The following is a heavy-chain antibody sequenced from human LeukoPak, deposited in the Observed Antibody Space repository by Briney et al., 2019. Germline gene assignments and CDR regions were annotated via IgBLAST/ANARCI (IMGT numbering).Heavy chain of an antibody. Sequence: ASVKVSCKASGYTFTGYYMHWVRQAPGQGLEWMGIINPSGGSTSYAQKFQGRVTMTRDTSTSTVYMELSSLRSEDTAVYYCARDAGYSSSWAQEGSAPNSYYFDYWGQGTLVTVSS. CDR2: INPSGGST. CDR3: ARDAGYSSSWAQEGSAPNSYYFDY. V-gene: IGHV1-46*01. J-gene: IGHJ4*02. CDR1: GYTFTGYY. D-gene: IGHD6-13*01.